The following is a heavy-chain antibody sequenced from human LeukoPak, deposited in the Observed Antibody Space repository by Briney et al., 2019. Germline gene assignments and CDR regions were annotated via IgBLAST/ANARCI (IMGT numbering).Heavy chain of an antibody. CDR1: GFTFSSYS. J-gene: IGHJ5*02. V-gene: IGHV3-21*01. Sequence: GGSLRLSCAASGFTFSSYSMNWVRQAPGKGLEWVSSISSSSSYIYYADSVKGRFTISRHNAKNSLYLQMNSLIAEDPAVYYFARGGIVVVPAPLNWFDPWGKGSLVTVSS. D-gene: IGHD2-2*01. CDR3: ARGGIVVVPAPLNWFDP. CDR2: ISSSSSYI.